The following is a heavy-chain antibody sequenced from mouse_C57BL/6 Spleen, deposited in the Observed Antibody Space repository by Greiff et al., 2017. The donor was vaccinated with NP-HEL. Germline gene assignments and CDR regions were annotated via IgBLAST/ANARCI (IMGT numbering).Heavy chain of an antibody. V-gene: IGHV1-18*01. J-gene: IGHJ3*01. CDR1: GYTFTDYN. Sequence: EVQLQQSGPELVKPGASVKIPCKASGYTFTDYNMDWVKQSHGKSLEWIGDINPNNGGTIYNQKFKGKATLTVDKSSSTAYMELRSLTSEDTAVYYCARGYGDWFAYWGQGTLVTVSA. CDR2: INPNNGGT. CDR3: ARGYGDWFAY. D-gene: IGHD1-1*01.